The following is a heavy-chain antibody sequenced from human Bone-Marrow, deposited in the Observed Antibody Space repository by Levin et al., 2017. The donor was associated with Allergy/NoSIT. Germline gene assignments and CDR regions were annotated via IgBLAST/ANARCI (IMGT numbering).Heavy chain of an antibody. J-gene: IGHJ1*01. CDR2: ISSSSSYI. D-gene: IGHD6-19*01. CDR3: ARVESSGGKEYFQH. Sequence: GGSLRLSCAASGFTFSSYSMDWVRQAPGKGLEWVSSISSSSSYIYYADSVKGRFTISRDNAKNSLFLQMNSLRAEDTAVYYCARVESSGGKEYFQHWGQGTLVTVSS. CDR1: GFTFSSYS. V-gene: IGHV3-21*06.